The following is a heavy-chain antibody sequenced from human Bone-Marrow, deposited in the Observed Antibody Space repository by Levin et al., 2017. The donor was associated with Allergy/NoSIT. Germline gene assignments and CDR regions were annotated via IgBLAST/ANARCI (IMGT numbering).Heavy chain of an antibody. Sequence: GESLKISCAASGFTFSDYYMSWIRQAPGKGLEWVSYISSSGSTIYYADSVKGRFTISRDNAKNSLYLQMNSLRAEDTAVYYCARRLSGGHCSGGSCYISKNWFDPWGQGTLVTVSS. J-gene: IGHJ5*02. CDR3: ARRLSGGHCSGGSCYISKNWFDP. CDR2: ISSSGSTI. D-gene: IGHD2-15*01. V-gene: IGHV3-11*01. CDR1: GFTFSDYY.